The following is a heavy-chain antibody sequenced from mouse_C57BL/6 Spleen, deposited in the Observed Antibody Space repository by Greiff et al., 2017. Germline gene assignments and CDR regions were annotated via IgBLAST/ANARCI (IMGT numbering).Heavy chain of an antibody. CDR1: GFNIKDDY. J-gene: IGHJ2*01. CDR3: TIFDDYGLDY. CDR2: IDPENGDT. V-gene: IGHV14-4*01. Sequence: EVQLQQSGAELVRPGASVKLSCTASGFNIKDDYMHWVKQRPEQGLEWIGWIDPENGDTEYASKFQGKATITADTSSNTAYLQLSSLTSEDTAVYYCTIFDDYGLDYWGQGTTLTVSS. D-gene: IGHD2-4*01.